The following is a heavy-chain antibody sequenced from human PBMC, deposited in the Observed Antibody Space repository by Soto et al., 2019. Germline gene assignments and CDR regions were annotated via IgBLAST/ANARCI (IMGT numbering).Heavy chain of an antibody. Sequence: GGSMRLSCAAAGFNFSSYAMSWVRQAPGKGLEWVSAISGSGGSTYYADSVKGRFTISRDNSKNTLYLQMNSLRAEDTAVYYCAKGPSYAIGFDYWGQGTLVTVSS. J-gene: IGHJ4*02. CDR1: GFNFSSYA. CDR2: ISGSGGST. D-gene: IGHD2-8*01. CDR3: AKGPSYAIGFDY. V-gene: IGHV3-23*01.